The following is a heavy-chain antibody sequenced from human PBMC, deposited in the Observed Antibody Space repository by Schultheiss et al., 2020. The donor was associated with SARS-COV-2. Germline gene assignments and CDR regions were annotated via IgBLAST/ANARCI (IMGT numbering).Heavy chain of an antibody. CDR1: GFTFSSYW. Sequence: GESLKISCAASGFTFSSYWMSWVRQAPGKGLEWVANIKQDGSEKYYVDSVKGRFTISRDNAKNSLYLQMSSLRAEDTAVYFCAKDLDRGYSYGYRYYYGMDVWGQGTTVTVSS. CDR3: AKDLDRGYSYGYRYYYGMDV. V-gene: IGHV3-7*01. J-gene: IGHJ6*02. D-gene: IGHD5-18*01. CDR2: IKQDGSEK.